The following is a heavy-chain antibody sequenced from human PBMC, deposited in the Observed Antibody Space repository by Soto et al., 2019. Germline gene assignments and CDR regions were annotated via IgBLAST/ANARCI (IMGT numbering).Heavy chain of an antibody. V-gene: IGHV3-23*01. CDR2: ISGSGGST. J-gene: IGHJ4*02. D-gene: IGHD4-17*01. CDR1: GFTFSSYA. Sequence: EVQLLESGGGLVQPGGSLRLSCAASGFTFSSYAMSWVRQAPGKGLEWVSAISGSGGSTYYADSVKGRFTISRDNSKNTLVLQMIILRAEDTAVYYCAMEHYGDYARFDYWGQGTLVTVSS. CDR3: AMEHYGDYARFDY.